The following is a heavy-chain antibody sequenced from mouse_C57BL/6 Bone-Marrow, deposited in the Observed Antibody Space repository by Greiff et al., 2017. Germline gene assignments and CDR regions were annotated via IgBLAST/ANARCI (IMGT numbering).Heavy chain of an antibody. J-gene: IGHJ2*01. CDR2: IRNKANGYTT. D-gene: IGHD2-3*01. CDR1: GFTFTDYY. Sequence: EVKLVESGGGLVQPGGSLSLSCAASGFTFTDYYMSWVRQPPGKALEWLGFIRNKANGYTTEYSASVKGRFTISRDNSQSILYLQMNALRAEDSATYYCARGRDGPVDYWGQGTTLTVSS. CDR3: ARGRDGPVDY. V-gene: IGHV7-3*01.